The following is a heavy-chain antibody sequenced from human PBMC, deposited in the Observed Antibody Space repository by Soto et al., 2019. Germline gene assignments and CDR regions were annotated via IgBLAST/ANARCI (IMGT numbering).Heavy chain of an antibody. CDR2: IKEDGSEK. V-gene: IGHV3-7*03. CDR3: TCHPPRGDYNKYARNY. D-gene: IGHD4-4*01. CDR1: VFTFIRFW. J-gene: IGHJ4*02. Sequence: GGSLRLSSASSVFTFIRFWMSWVRQAPGKGLEWVANIKEDGSEKYYVDSVKGRFTISRDNAKNSLFLQMNSLRAEGTAVYFCTCHPPRGDYNKYARNYWGQGTQVTV.